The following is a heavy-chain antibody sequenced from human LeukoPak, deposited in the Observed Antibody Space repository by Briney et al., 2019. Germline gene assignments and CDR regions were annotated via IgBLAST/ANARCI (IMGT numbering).Heavy chain of an antibody. CDR1: GGSISRYY. D-gene: IGHD3-3*01. CDR2: IYCSGST. CDR3: ARGRFLDAFDI. J-gene: IGHJ3*02. Sequence: LSEALSVTCIVSGGSISRYYWSWIRQPAGKGLEWIGYIYCSGSTKYKPPPKRRVTISVDTSKNQFSLKLSSVSVADTAVYYCARGRFLDAFDIWGQGTMVTVSS. V-gene: IGHV4-59*01.